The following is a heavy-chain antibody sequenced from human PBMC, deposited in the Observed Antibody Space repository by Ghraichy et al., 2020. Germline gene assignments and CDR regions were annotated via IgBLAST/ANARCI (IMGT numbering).Heavy chain of an antibody. CDR2: IYYSGNT. CDR3: VKSGASGSYKWFDP. Sequence: SETLSLTCVVSGGSISSGGFSWNWIRQPPGKGLEWIGYIYYSGNTYYNPSLKSRVTISVDRSKNQFSLKLRSPTAADMAVYYCVKSGASGSYKWFDPWGQGTLVTVAS. CDR1: GGSISSGGFS. V-gene: IGHV4-30-2*01. D-gene: IGHD3-10*01. J-gene: IGHJ5*02.